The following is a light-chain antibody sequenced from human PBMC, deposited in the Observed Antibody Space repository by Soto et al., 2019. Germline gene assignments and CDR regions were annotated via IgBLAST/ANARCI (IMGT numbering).Light chain of an antibody. CDR2: AAS. J-gene: IGKJ3*01. Sequence: DIQMTQSPSSLSASVGDRVTITCRATQGISHYLAWYQQRPGGVPKLLIHAASTLHSGVSTRFSSSGCGTDFTLTISSLQPEDVGTYYCQKYNNGPFTFGPGTKVDLK. CDR1: QGISHY. V-gene: IGKV1-27*01. CDR3: QKYNNGPFT.